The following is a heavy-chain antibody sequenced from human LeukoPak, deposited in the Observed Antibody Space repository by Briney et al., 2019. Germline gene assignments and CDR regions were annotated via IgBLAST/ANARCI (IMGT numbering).Heavy chain of an antibody. CDR1: GFSFSGHW. Sequence: GGSLRLSCIASGFSFSGHWMHWARQLPGKGLVWVSRISPTGSTTSYADSVKGRFTVSRDNAKNTLYLQVNNLRAEDTAVYYCARGPNSNWSGLDFWGQGTLLTVSS. CDR2: ISPTGSTT. D-gene: IGHD6-6*01. V-gene: IGHV3-74*01. CDR3: ARGPNSNWSGLDF. J-gene: IGHJ4*02.